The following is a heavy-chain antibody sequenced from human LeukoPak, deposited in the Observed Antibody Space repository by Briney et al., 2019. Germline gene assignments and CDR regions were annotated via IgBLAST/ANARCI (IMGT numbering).Heavy chain of an antibody. D-gene: IGHD2-21*02. CDR1: GFTFSSYS. J-gene: IGHJ4*02. V-gene: IGHV3-23*01. Sequence: GGSLRLSCAASGFTFSSYSMSWVRQAPGKGLEWVSLINSGGSTYYADSVKGWFTISRDNSKNMLYLQMNSLRAEDTAVFYCAKEPRQCGGDCFSLLDYWGQGTLVTVSS. CDR2: INSGGST. CDR3: AKEPRQCGGDCFSLLDY.